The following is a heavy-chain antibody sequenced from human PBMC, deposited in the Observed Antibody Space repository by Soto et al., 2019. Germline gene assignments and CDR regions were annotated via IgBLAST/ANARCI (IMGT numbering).Heavy chain of an antibody. V-gene: IGHV3-7*03. CDR2: IPQDGVDG. J-gene: IGHJ6*02. D-gene: IGHD2-21*02. CDR3: ARDHLILPAHDFFYGSDV. CDR1: GFTFSMYS. Sequence: GGSLRLSCEVPGFTFSMYSMSWVRQSPGKGLEWVAKIPQDGVDGHYADSVKGRFTISRDNGKNSLYLQLNNLRAEDTAVYYCARDHLILPAHDFFYGSDVWGRGATVTVSS.